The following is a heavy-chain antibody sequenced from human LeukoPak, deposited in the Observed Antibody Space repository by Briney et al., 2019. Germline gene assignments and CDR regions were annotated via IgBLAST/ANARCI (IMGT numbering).Heavy chain of an antibody. CDR3: ARGWGRIAAHRHRAYWFDP. Sequence: SQTLSLTCAISGDSVSSNSAAWNWIRQSPSRGLEWLGRTYYRSKWYNDYAVSVKSRITINPDTSKNQFSLQLNSVTPEDTAVYYCARGWGRIAAHRHRAYWFDPWGQGTLVTVSP. CDR1: GDSVSSNSAA. J-gene: IGHJ5*02. D-gene: IGHD6-13*01. V-gene: IGHV6-1*01. CDR2: TYYRSKWYN.